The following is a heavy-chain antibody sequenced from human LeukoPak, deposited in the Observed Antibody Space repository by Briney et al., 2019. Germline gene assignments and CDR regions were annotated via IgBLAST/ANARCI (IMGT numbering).Heavy chain of an antibody. D-gene: IGHD1-14*01. CDR1: GFTFSSYS. J-gene: IGHJ4*02. CDR3: ARSNQADDY. CDR2: ISSSSSYI. V-gene: IGHV3-21*01. Sequence: GGSLRLSCAASGFTFSSYSMNWVRQAPGKGLEWVLSISSSSSYIYYADSVKGRFTISRDNAKNTLYLQMDSLRAEDTGVYYCARSNQADDYWGQGTLVTVSS.